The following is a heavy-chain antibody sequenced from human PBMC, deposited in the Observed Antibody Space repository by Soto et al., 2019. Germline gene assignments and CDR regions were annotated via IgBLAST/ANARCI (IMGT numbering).Heavy chain of an antibody. CDR1: GFTFSTYA. D-gene: IGHD3-10*01. Sequence: EVQLLESGGDLVQPGGSLRLSCAASGFTFSTYAMSWVRQAPGQGLEWVSTISSSGGNTYYTDSVRGRFTISRDNSKNTLYLQMNRLRAEDTAIYYCAKRPTSTGFGDPFDNWGQWTMVTVSS. CDR3: AKRPTSTGFGDPFDN. V-gene: IGHV3-23*01. J-gene: IGHJ3*02. CDR2: ISSSGGNT.